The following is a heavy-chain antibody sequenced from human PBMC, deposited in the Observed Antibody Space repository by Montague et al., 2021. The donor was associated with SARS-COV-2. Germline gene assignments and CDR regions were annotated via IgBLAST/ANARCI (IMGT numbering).Heavy chain of an antibody. CDR1: GFTFRSYG. D-gene: IGHD3-10*01. Sequence: SLRLSCAASGFTFRSYGMHWVRQAPGKGLEWVAVIWYDGSNKYYXXSLKGRFTISRDNSKNTLYLQMNSLRAEDTAVYYCARDSRGDSEHFDYWGQGTLVTVSS. V-gene: IGHV3-33*01. CDR3: ARDSRGDSEHFDY. J-gene: IGHJ4*02. CDR2: IWYDGSNK.